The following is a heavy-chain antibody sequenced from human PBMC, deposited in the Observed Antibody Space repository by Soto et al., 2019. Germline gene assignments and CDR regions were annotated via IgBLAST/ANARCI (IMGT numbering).Heavy chain of an antibody. D-gene: IGHD5-12*01. J-gene: IGHJ5*02. V-gene: IGHV4-4*07. Sequence: SETLSLTCTISGCYISTYYWSWLRQPPGKGLEWIGHIHNSGYTNYNPSFSSRVTMSIDASNYQYSLKLSTATPAATAVYYCSSEGATYDTSWGQGTRVTVSS. CDR3: SSEGATYDTS. CDR2: IHNSGYT. CDR1: GCYISTYY.